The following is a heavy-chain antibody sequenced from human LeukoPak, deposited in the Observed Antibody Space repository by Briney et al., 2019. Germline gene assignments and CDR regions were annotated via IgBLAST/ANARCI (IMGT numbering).Heavy chain of an antibody. V-gene: IGHV4-59*01. CDR2: IYYSGST. J-gene: IGHJ5*02. Sequence: PSETLSLTCTVSGGSISSYYWSWIRQPPGKGLEWLGYIYYSGSTNYNPSLKSRVTISVDTSKNQFSLKLSSVTAADTAVYYCARGVFYYGSGQNWFDPWGQGTLVTVSS. D-gene: IGHD3-10*01. CDR3: ARGVFYYGSGQNWFDP. CDR1: GGSISSYY.